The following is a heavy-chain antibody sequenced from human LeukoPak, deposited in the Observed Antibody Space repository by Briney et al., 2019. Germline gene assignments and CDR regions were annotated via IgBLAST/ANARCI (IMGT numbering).Heavy chain of an antibody. J-gene: IGHJ4*02. V-gene: IGHV1-2*06. D-gene: IGHD3-3*01. CDR3: ARLLGGDFWSGYYFDH. CDR1: GYTLTSHY. Sequence: ASVKVSCKASGYTLTSHYLHWVRQAPGQGLEWMGRINPNSGGTNYEQKFQGRVTMTRDTSISTAYMELSRLRSDDTAMYYCARLLGGDFWSGYYFDHWGQGTLVTVSS. CDR2: INPNSGGT.